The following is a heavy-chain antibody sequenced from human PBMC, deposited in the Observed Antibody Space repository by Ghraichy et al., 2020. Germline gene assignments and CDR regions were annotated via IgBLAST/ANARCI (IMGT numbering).Heavy chain of an antibody. J-gene: IGHJ5*02. CDR2: INSDGSRI. CDR1: GFTFSNYW. Sequence: GGSLRLSCAASGFTFSNYWMHWVRQAPGKGLVWVSRINSDGSRISYADSVKGRFTISRDNAKNTLYLQMNSLRAEDTAVYYCARGPDGSGSSYKWFDPWGQGTLVTVSS. V-gene: IGHV3-74*01. CDR3: ARGPDGSGSSYKWFDP. D-gene: IGHD3-10*01.